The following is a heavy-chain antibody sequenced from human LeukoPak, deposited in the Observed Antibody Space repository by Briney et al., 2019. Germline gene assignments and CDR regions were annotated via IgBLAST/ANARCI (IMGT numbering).Heavy chain of an antibody. V-gene: IGHV1-46*01. CDR2: INPSGGST. J-gene: IGHJ4*02. Sequence: GASVKVSCKAFGYTFTRYGVSWVRQAPGQGLEWMGIINPSGGSTSYAQKFQGRVTMTRDTSTSTVYMELSSLRSEDTAVYYCARGLDGYNLKVFDYWGQGTLVTVSS. D-gene: IGHD5-24*01. CDR3: ARGLDGYNLKVFDY. CDR1: GYTFTRYG.